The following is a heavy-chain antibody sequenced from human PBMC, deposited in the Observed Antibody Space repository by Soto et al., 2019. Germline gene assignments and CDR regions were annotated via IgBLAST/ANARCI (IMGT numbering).Heavy chain of an antibody. J-gene: IGHJ6*02. CDR2: ISGSGGST. V-gene: IGHV3-23*01. Sequence: GGSLRLSCAASGFTFSSYAMSWVRQAPGNGLEWVSAISGSGGSTYYADSVKGRFTISRDNSKNTLYLQMNSLRAEDTAVYYCAKDGYDFWSGSHRYGTDVWGQGTTVTVSS. CDR3: AKDGYDFWSGSHRYGTDV. CDR1: GFTFSSYA. D-gene: IGHD3-3*01.